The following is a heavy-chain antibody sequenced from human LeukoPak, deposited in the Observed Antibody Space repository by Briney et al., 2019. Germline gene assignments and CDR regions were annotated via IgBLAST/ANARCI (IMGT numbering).Heavy chain of an antibody. CDR2: INPNNGGT. V-gene: IGHV1-2*06. J-gene: IGHJ5*02. Sequence: ASVKVSCKASGYTFTGYYMHWVRQAPGQGLEWMGRINPNNGGTNYAQKFQGRVTVTRNTSISTAYMELSSLRSEDTAVYYCARWIPYYDSSENWFDPWGQGTLVTVSS. CDR3: ARWIPYYDSSENWFDP. D-gene: IGHD3-22*01. CDR1: GYTFTGYY.